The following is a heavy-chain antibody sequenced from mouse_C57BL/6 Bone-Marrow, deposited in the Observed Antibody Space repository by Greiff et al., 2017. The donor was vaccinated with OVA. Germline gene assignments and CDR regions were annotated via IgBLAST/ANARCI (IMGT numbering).Heavy chain of an antibody. CDR1: GYTFTSYG. D-gene: IGHD5-1*01. V-gene: IGHV1-81*01. Sequence: QVQLKQSGAELARPGASVKLSCKASGYTFTSYGISWVKQRTGQGLEWIGEIYPRSGNTYYNEKFKGKATLTADKSSSPAYMELRSLTSEDSAVYFCARMGSNYVMDYWGQGTSVTVSS. CDR2: IYPRSGNT. J-gene: IGHJ4*01. CDR3: ARMGSNYVMDY.